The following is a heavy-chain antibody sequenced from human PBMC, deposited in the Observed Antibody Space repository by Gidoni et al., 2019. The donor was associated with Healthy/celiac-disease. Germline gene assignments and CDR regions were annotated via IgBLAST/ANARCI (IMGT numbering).Heavy chain of an antibody. V-gene: IGHV3-11*06. CDR3: ARGGYDSTFDY. CDR1: GFTFSDYY. Sequence: QVQLVESGGGLVKPGGSLRLSWSASGFTFSDYYMSWIRQAPGKGLEWVSYISSSSSYTNYADSVKGRFTISRDNAKNSLYLQMNSLRAEDTAVYYCARGGYDSTFDYWGQGTLVTVSS. D-gene: IGHD3-22*01. J-gene: IGHJ4*02. CDR2: ISSSSSYT.